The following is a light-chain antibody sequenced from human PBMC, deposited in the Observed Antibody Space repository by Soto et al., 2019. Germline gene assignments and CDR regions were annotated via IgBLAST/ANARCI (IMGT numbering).Light chain of an antibody. CDR1: SSSLVKNF. J-gene: IGLJ2*01. CDR3: GTWDSSLRHVV. Sequence: QSVLTQPPSVSAAPGQRITISCSGGSSSLVKNFVSWYQQLPKAAPKLLIYEDSKRLSGIPDRFSGSKSGTSATLAITGLQTGDESDYYCGTWDSSLRHVVFGEGTKLTVL. V-gene: IGLV1-51*02. CDR2: EDS.